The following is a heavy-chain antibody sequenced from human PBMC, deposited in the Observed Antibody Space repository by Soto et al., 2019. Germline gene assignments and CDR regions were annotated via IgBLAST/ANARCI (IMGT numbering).Heavy chain of an antibody. Sequence: GGSLRLSCAASGFTLSSFAMGWVRQAPGEGLELVSEISAGGSRASYADSVRGRFTISRDNSKNMLFLQMNSLSAEDTAIYYCAKGQLVMTATSFDYWGQGALVTVYS. J-gene: IGHJ4*02. D-gene: IGHD2-21*02. CDR3: AKGQLVMTATSFDY. CDR2: ISAGGSRA. V-gene: IGHV3-23*01. CDR1: GFTLSSFA.